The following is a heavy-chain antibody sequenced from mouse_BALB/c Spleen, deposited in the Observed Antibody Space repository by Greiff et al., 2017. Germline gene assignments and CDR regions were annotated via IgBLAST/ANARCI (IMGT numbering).Heavy chain of an antibody. Sequence: EVQVVESGGGLVQPKGSLKLSCAASGFTFNTYAMNWVRQAPGKGLEWVARIRSKSNNYATYYADSVKDRFTISRDDSQSMLYLQMNNLKTEDTAMYYCVRQYYDVSFSYWGQGTLVTVSA. CDR2: IRSKSNNYAT. J-gene: IGHJ3*01. D-gene: IGHD2-4*01. V-gene: IGHV10-1*02. CDR3: VRQYYDVSFSY. CDR1: GFTFNTYA.